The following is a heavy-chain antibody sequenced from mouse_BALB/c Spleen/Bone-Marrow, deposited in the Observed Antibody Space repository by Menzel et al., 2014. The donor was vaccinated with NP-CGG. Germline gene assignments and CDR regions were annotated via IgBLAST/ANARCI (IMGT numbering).Heavy chain of an antibody. D-gene: IGHD2-3*01. V-gene: IGHV1-82*01. CDR3: ARSDGYRTMDY. CDR2: IYPGDGDT. J-gene: IGHJ4*01. CDR1: GYAFSTSW. Sequence: VQLVESGPELVKPGASVKISCKASGYAFSTSWMNWVKQRPGQGLEWIGRIYPGDGDTNYNGKFKGKATLTADKSSSTAYMQLSSLTSVDSAVYFCARSDGYRTMDYWGQGTPVTVSS.